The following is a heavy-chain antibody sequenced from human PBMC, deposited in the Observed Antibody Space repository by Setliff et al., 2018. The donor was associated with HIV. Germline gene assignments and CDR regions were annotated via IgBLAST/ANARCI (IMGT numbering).Heavy chain of an antibody. Sequence: PSETLSLTCTISGGSFGVYRWSWIRQSAARGLEWIGRIDSSGTTDYKPSLKGRVAISVDTSRNQFSLRVTSVTAADTAVYFCARDRHSSGLGSYGPWGPGILVTVSS. J-gene: IGHJ5*02. CDR1: GGSFGVYR. D-gene: IGHD3-10*01. CDR2: IDSSGTT. V-gene: IGHV4-4*07. CDR3: ARDRHSSGLGSYGP.